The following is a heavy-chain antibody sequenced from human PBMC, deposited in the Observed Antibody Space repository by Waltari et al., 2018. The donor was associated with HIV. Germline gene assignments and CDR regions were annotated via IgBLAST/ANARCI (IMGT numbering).Heavy chain of an antibody. J-gene: IGHJ4*02. CDR3: AKESRSGYYFDY. CDR1: GFTFADYA. CDR2: ISWNSGST. Sequence: EVQLVESGGGLVQPGRSLRLSCAASGFTFADYALHWVRQSPGKGLEWVSGISWNSGSTGYADSVKGRFTISRDNAKNSLYLQMNSLRAEDTALYYCAKESRSGYYFDYWGQGTLVTVSS. V-gene: IGHV3-9*01. D-gene: IGHD3-22*01.